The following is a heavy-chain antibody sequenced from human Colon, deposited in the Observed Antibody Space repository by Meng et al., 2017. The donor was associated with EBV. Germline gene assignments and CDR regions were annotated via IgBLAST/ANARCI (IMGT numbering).Heavy chain of an antibody. CDR2: IYYRGST. J-gene: IGHJ4*02. D-gene: IGHD3-3*02. V-gene: IGHV4-39*07. CDR1: GGSITSAISS. CDR3: VISSHN. Sequence: LRLLGSVPGLVPPSATLSSTFTISGGSITSAISSGGCVRKPPGKGLEWIGSIYYRGSTHYNPSLKSRISMSVDMSTNQFSLKVISVTAADTAIYYCVISSHNWGQGTLVTVSS.